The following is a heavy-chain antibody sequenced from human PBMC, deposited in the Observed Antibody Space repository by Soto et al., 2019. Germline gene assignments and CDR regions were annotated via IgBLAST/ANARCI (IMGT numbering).Heavy chain of an antibody. Sequence: GEALKISCKGSGYSFTSYWISWVRQMPGKGLEWMGRIDPSDSYTNYSPSFQGHVTISADKSISTAYLQWSSPTASDTAMYYCASPTVTYGTDVWRQGTTVTASS. J-gene: IGHJ6*02. CDR1: GYSFTSYW. D-gene: IGHD3-16*02. CDR3: ASPTVTYGTDV. CDR2: IDPSDSYT. V-gene: IGHV5-10-1*01.